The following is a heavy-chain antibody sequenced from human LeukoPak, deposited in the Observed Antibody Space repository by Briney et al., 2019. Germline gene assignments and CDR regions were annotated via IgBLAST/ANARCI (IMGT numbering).Heavy chain of an antibody. V-gene: IGHV4-38-2*02. Sequence: SETLSLTCIVSGDSTSSDDCWGWIRQPPGKGLEWIGSISNRGSPYCNPSLKSRVTMSADTPNNQFSLRLSSVTAADTAVYYCARDGGFYYTASPNSWFDPWGQGTLVTVSS. J-gene: IGHJ5*02. CDR3: ARDGGFYYTASPNSWFDP. D-gene: IGHD1-26*01. CDR2: ISNRGSP. CDR1: GDSTSSDDC.